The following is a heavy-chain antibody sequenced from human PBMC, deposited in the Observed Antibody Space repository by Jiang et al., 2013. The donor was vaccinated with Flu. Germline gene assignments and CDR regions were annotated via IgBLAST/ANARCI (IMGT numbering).Heavy chain of an antibody. J-gene: IGHJ3*02. CDR2: ISSASTYM. Sequence: VQLLESGGGLVQPGGSLRLSCAASGFTFSSSTMNWVRQAPRKGLEWVASISSASTYMYYADSVKGRFTISRDNAKNTLYLQMNSLRADDTAVYYCASYGGLYCGGDCYHAFDIWGQGT. CDR3: ASYGGLYCGGDCYHAFDI. CDR1: GFTFSSST. V-gene: IGHV3-21*06. D-gene: IGHD2-21*02.